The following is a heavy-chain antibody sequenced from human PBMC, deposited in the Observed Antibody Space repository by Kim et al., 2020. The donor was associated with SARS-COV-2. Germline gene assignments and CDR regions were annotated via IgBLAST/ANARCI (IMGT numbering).Heavy chain of an antibody. CDR1: GGSISSYY. J-gene: IGHJ6*02. CDR2: IYTSGST. CDR3: ARERFEDYYYYYVWTS. Sequence: SETLSLTCTVSGGSISSYYWSWIRQPAGKGLEWIGRIYTSGSTNYNPSLKSRVTMSVDTSKNQFSLKLISVTAADTAVYYCARERFEDYYYYYVWTSGAKGPRSPSP. V-gene: IGHV4-4*07. D-gene: IGHD3-10*01.